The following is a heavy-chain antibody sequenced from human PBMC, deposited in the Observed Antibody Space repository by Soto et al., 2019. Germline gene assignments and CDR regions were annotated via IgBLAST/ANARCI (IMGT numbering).Heavy chain of an antibody. J-gene: IGHJ4*02. Sequence: ASVKVSCKASGYSFTSYGISWVRQAPGQGPEWMGWISGHNGNTNHPQSLQGRVAMTTDTSRNTAYMELRSLRSDDTAVYYCARHRFNYYDDTVYYYFDYWGQGILVTVSS. D-gene: IGHD3-22*01. V-gene: IGHV1-18*04. CDR3: ARHRFNYYDDTVYYYFDY. CDR1: GYSFTSYG. CDR2: ISGHNGNT.